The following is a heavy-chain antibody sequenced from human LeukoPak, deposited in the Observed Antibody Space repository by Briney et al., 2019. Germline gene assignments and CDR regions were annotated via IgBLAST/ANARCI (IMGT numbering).Heavy chain of an antibody. CDR2: IYPGDSDT. Sequence: KPGESLEISCKGSGCSFTSYWIGWVRRMPGKGLEWMGIIYPGDSDTRYSPSFQGQVTISADKSISTAYLQWSSLKASDTAMYYCARPPPEYCSGGSCYQLDYWGQGTLVTVSS. D-gene: IGHD2-15*01. V-gene: IGHV5-51*03. J-gene: IGHJ4*02. CDR1: GCSFTSYW. CDR3: ARPPPEYCSGGSCYQLDY.